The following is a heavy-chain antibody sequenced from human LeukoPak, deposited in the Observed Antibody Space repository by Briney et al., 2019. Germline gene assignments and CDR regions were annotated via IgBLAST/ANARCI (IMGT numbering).Heavy chain of an antibody. V-gene: IGHV3-53*01. CDR2: IYSGGST. CDR3: AKVGDYDYVWGSYRLYYFDY. Sequence: PGGSLRLSCAASGFTVSSNYMSWVRQAPGKGLEWVSVIYSGGSTYYADSVKGRFTISRDNSKNTLYLQMNSLRAEDTAVYYCAKVGDYDYVWGSYRLYYFDYWGQGTLVTVSS. D-gene: IGHD3-16*02. J-gene: IGHJ4*02. CDR1: GFTVSSNY.